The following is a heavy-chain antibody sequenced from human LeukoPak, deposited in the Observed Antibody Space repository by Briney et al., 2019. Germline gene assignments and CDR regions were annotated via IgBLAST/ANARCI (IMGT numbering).Heavy chain of an antibody. Sequence: GESLKISSKGSGYSFTSYWIGWVRQVPGKGLGWMGISYPGDSDTRYSPSFQGQVTISADKSISTAYLQWSSLKASDTAMYYCARQGWYYDFWSGSRGSDNWFDPWGQGTLVTVSS. CDR2: SYPGDSDT. D-gene: IGHD3-3*01. CDR3: ARQGWYYDFWSGSRGSDNWFDP. V-gene: IGHV5-51*01. J-gene: IGHJ5*02. CDR1: GYSFTSYW.